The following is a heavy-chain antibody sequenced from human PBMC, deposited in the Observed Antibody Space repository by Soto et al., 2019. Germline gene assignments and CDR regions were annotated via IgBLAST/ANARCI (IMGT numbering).Heavy chain of an antibody. Sequence: GGSLRLSCAASGFTFSSYGMHWVRQAPGKGLEWVAVISNDGSNKYYADSVKGRFTLSRDNSKNTLYLQMNSLRAEDTAVYYCAKAGQVVVAATSGSYYYMDVWGKGTTVTVSS. CDR2: ISNDGSNK. J-gene: IGHJ6*03. CDR3: AKAGQVVVAATSGSYYYMDV. CDR1: GFTFSSYG. V-gene: IGHV3-30*18. D-gene: IGHD2-15*01.